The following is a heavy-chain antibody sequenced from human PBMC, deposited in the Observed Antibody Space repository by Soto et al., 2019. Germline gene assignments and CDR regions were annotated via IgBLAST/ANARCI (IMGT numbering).Heavy chain of an antibody. CDR3: ARDRRFLEWLPITANYYYYGMDV. Sequence: PGGSLRLSCAASGFTFSSYWMHWVRQAPGKGLVWVSRINSDGSSTSYADSVKGRFTISRDNAKNTLYLQMNSLRAEDTAVYYCARDRRFLEWLPITANYYYYGMDVWGQGTTVTVSS. J-gene: IGHJ6*02. V-gene: IGHV3-74*01. CDR1: GFTFSSYW. D-gene: IGHD3-3*01. CDR2: INSDGSST.